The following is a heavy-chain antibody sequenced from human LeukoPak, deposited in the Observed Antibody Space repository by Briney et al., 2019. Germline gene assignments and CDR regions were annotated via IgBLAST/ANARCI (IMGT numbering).Heavy chain of an antibody. CDR1: GFTFSSYA. CDR2: ISYDGSNK. Sequence: GGSLRLSCAASGFTFSSYAMHWVRQAPGKGLEWVAVISYDGSNKYYADSVKDRFTISRDNSKNTLYLQMNSLRAEDTAVYYCARGQGYYYYYYGMDVWGQGTTVTVSS. CDR3: ARGQGYYYYYYGMDV. V-gene: IGHV3-30-3*01. J-gene: IGHJ6*02.